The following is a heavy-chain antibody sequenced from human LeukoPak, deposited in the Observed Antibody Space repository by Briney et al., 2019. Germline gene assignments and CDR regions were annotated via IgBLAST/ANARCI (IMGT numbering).Heavy chain of an antibody. J-gene: IGHJ6*04. CDR1: GYTFTGYY. V-gene: IGHV1-2*04. D-gene: IGHD2-15*01. Sequence: ASVKVSCKASGYTFTGYYMHWVRQAPGQGLEWMGWINPNSGGTNYAQKFQGWVTMTRDTSISTAYMELSRLRSDDTAVYYCARGVYCSGSSCYSGYYYGMDVWGKGTTVTVSS. CDR3: ARGVYCSGSSCYSGYYYGMDV. CDR2: INPNSGGT.